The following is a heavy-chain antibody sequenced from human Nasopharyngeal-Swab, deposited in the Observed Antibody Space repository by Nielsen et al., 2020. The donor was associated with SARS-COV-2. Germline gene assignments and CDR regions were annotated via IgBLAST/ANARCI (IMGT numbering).Heavy chain of an antibody. CDR2: IYYSGST. J-gene: IGHJ5*02. Sequence: SETLSLTCTVSGGSISSGDYYWSWIRQPPGKGLEWIGSIYYSGSTYYNPSLKSRVTISVDTSKNQFSLKLSSVTAADTAVYYCAREIITIFGVVIPNWFDPWGQGTLVTVSS. D-gene: IGHD3-3*01. CDR3: AREIITIFGVVIPNWFDP. CDR1: GGSISSGDYY. V-gene: IGHV4-39*02.